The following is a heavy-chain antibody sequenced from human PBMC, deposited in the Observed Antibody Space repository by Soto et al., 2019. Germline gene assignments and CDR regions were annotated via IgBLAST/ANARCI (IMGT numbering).Heavy chain of an antibody. V-gene: IGHV3-23*01. Sequence: EVQLLESGGGLVQPGGSLRLSCAASGFTFSTYAMNWVHQAPGTGLEWVSGISGSGDSTYYADSVKGRFTVSRDNSKNTLYLQMTSLRAEETAVFCCAKERSSGWSLDYWGQGTRVTVSS. CDR1: GFTFSTYA. J-gene: IGHJ4*02. CDR3: AKERSSGWSLDY. D-gene: IGHD6-19*01. CDR2: ISGSGDST.